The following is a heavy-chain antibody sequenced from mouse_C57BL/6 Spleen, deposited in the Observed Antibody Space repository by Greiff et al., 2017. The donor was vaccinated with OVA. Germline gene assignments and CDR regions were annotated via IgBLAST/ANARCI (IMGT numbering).Heavy chain of an antibody. CDR2: IDPSDSET. CDR1: GYTFTSYW. D-gene: IGHD1-1*01. CDR3: ALITTVVAHWYFDV. Sequence: QVQLQQPGAELVRPGSSVKLSCKASGYTFTSYWMHWVKQRPIQGLEWIGNIDPSDSETHYNQKFKDKATLTVDKSSSTAYRQLSSLTSEDSAVYYGALITTVVAHWYFDVWGTGTTGTVSS. V-gene: IGHV1-52*01. J-gene: IGHJ1*03.